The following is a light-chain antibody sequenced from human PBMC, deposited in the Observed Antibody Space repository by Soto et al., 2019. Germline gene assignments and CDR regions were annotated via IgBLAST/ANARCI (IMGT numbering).Light chain of an antibody. J-gene: IGLJ1*01. V-gene: IGLV2-14*01. CDR3: TYFPSASTYV. CDR2: NVS. Sequence: QSVLTQPASVSGSPGQSIAISCTGTSSDIGGHNSVSWYQQHPGKAPKLMIYNVSNRPSGVSNRFSGSKSGNTASLTISGLLAEDEAHYYCTYFPSASTYVSGAGSRSPS. CDR1: SSDIGGHNS.